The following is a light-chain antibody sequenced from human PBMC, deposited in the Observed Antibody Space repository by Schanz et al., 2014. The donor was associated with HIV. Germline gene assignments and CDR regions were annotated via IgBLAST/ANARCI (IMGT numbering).Light chain of an antibody. V-gene: IGLV2-23*02. CDR1: TSDIGTYDL. Sequence: QSVLTQPASVSGSPGQSITISCTGTTSDIGTYDLVSWYQQHPGRAPKLLIYEVNMRPSGVPDRFSGSKSGNTASMTISGLQAEDEADYYCSSKATGGRAPVVFGGGTKLTVL. CDR3: SSKATGGRAPVV. J-gene: IGLJ2*01. CDR2: EVN.